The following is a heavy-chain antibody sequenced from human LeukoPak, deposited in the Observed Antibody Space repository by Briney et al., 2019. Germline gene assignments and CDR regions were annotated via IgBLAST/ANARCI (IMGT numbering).Heavy chain of an antibody. CDR1: GGSISSGDYY. V-gene: IGHV4-30-4*01. Sequence: SETLSLTCTVSGGSISSGDYYWSWIRQPPGKGLEWIGCIYYTGSTYYNPSLKSRVTISVDASRNQFSLKLSSVTAADTAVYYCARERYCSGGICYSDSWFDPWGQGTLVTVSS. J-gene: IGHJ5*02. CDR3: ARERYCSGGICYSDSWFDP. D-gene: IGHD2-15*01. CDR2: IYYTGST.